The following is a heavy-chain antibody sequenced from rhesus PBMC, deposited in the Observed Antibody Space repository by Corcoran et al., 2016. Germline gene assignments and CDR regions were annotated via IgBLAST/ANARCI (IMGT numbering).Heavy chain of an antibody. CDR3: ARRANWNYFGY. CDR1: GYSISSGYY. Sequence: QVQLQESGPGLVKPSETLSLTCAVSGYSISSGYYWGWIRQPPGKGLEWIGHISSGGNNYINPSLKSRVTRSVDTSKNQFSLKLSSVTAADTAVYYCARRANWNYFGYWGQGVLVTVSS. J-gene: IGHJ4*01. D-gene: IGHD1-26*01. CDR2: ISSGGNN. V-gene: IGHV4S14*01.